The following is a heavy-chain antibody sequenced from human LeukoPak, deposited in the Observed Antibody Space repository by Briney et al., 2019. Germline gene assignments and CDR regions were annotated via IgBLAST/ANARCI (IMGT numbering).Heavy chain of an antibody. V-gene: IGHV3-33*06. CDR2: IWYDGSNK. CDR3: AKGSDSSGYYDYY. J-gene: IGHJ4*02. CDR1: GFTFSSYG. Sequence: GRSLRLSCAASGFTFSSYGMHWVRQAPGKGLEWVAVIWYDGSNKYYADSVKGRFTISRDNSKNTLYLQMNSLRAEDTAVYYCAKGSDSSGYYDYYWGQGTLVTVSS. D-gene: IGHD3-22*01.